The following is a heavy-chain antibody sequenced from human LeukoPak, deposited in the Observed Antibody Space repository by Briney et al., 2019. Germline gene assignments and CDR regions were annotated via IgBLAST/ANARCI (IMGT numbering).Heavy chain of an antibody. CDR1: GGSVSSSSYY. D-gene: IGHD5-18*01. V-gene: IGHV4-61*01. Sequence: PSETLSLTCTVSGGSVSSSSYYWGWIRQPPGKGLEWIGYIYYSGSTNYNPSLKSRVTISVDASKNQFSLKLSSVTAADTAVYYCAREDTAMVSSLYAFDIWGQETMVTVSS. CDR2: IYYSGST. J-gene: IGHJ3*02. CDR3: AREDTAMVSSLYAFDI.